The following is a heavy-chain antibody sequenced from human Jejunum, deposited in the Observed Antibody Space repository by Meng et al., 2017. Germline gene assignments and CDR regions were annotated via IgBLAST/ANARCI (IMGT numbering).Heavy chain of an antibody. CDR2: ISSDGSNK. D-gene: IGHD3-10*01. CDR3: ARDREPFINFRGLFDY. V-gene: IGHV3-30*04. CDR1: AFPFSTYT. J-gene: IGHJ4*02. Sequence: GGSLRLSCEASAFPFSTYTIHWVRQAPGKGLEWVALISSDGSNKEYADSVKGRFTISRDNSKNTLFLQMNSLRVEDTAIYYCARDREPFINFRGLFDYWGQGTLVTVSS.